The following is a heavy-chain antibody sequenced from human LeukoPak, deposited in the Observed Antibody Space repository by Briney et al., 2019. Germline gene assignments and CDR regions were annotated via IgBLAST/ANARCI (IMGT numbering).Heavy chain of an antibody. V-gene: IGHV1-3*03. Sequence: ASVTVSCKASGYTFTSYAMHWVRQAPGQRLEWMGWINAGNGNTKYSQEFQGRVTITRDTSASTAYMELSSLRSEDTAVYYCARAGQAGSGFRYSNWFDPWGQGTLVTVSS. D-gene: IGHD6-13*01. CDR3: ARAGQAGSGFRYSNWFDP. CDR1: GYTFTSYA. J-gene: IGHJ5*02. CDR2: INAGNGNT.